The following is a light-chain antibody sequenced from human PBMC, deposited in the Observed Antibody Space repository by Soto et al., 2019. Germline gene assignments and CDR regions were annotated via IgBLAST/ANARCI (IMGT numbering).Light chain of an antibody. J-gene: IGKJ5*01. CDR2: GAS. Sequence: EIVLTQSPGTLSLSPGERATLSCRASQRVSSGYVAWYQQKPGQAPRLLIYGASSRATGIPDRFRASASGTDFTLTISRLEPEDFAVYFCQQYGGSPAITFGQVTRLDNK. CDR1: QRVSSGY. V-gene: IGKV3-20*01. CDR3: QQYGGSPAIT.